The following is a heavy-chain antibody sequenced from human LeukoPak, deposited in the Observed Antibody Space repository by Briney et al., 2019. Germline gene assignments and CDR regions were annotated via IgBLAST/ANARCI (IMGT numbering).Heavy chain of an antibody. CDR1: GFTFTSYG. CDR2: IWYDGSNK. D-gene: IGHD6-13*01. V-gene: IGHV3-33*01. Sequence: PGGSLRLSCAASGFTFTSYGMHGVRQAPGKGLEWVAVIWYDGSNKYYVDSVKGRFTISRDNSKNTLYLQMNSLRAEDTAVYYCASFSSSWSRDYWGQGTLVTVSS. CDR3: ASFSSSWSRDY. J-gene: IGHJ4*02.